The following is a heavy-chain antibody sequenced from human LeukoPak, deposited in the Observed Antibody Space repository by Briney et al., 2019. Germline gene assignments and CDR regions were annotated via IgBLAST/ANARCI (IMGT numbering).Heavy chain of an antibody. CDR2: MRGSGGST. CDR3: AKYTPFGSGYFDY. J-gene: IGHJ4*02. D-gene: IGHD3-3*01. CDR1: GFTFSSYA. Sequence: PWGSLRLSCAAFGFTFSSYAMSWVRQAPGKGLELVSAMRGSGGSTYYAASVKGRFTISVDNSKNPLYLKMNSLSAEDTAVYYCAKYTPFGSGYFDYWGQGTLVTVSS. V-gene: IGHV3-23*01.